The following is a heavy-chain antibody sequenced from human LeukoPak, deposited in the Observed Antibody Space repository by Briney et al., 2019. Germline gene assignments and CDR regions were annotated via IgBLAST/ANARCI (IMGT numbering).Heavy chain of an antibody. Sequence: GESLKVSCKASGYPFTGYYMHWVRQAPGQGLEWMGRIIPNSGGTNSGQKFQGRLTMTRDTSISTAYMELSRLSSDDTAVYYCARGDYDTSGYKFDYWGQGTLVTVSS. CDR3: ARGDYDTSGYKFDY. J-gene: IGHJ4*02. D-gene: IGHD3-22*01. CDR2: IIPNSGGT. CDR1: GYPFTGYY. V-gene: IGHV1-2*06.